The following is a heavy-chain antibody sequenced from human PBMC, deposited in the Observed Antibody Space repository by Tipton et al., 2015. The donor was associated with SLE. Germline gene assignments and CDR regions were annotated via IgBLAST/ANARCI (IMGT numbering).Heavy chain of an antibody. CDR3: ARDQYSSGWYVDY. D-gene: IGHD6-19*01. Sequence: LRLSCTVSGGSISSGYYWGWIRQPPGKGLEWMVSSYNGGCTYYNPSLKSRVTISVDTSKNQFSLKLRSVTAADTAVYYCARDQYSSGWYVDYWGQGTLVTVAS. V-gene: IGHV4-38-2*02. CDR1: GGSISSGYY. J-gene: IGHJ4*02. CDR2: SYNGGCT.